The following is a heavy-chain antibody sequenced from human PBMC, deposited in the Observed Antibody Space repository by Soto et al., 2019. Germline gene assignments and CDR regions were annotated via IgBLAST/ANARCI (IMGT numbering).Heavy chain of an antibody. CDR2: INAANGDT. Sequence: QVHLVQSGAEVKKPGASVKVSCKASGYTFTAYTMHWVRQAPGQRLEWMGWINAANGDTGYSQKFHDRVTFTRDTFATTVYMELSSLTSEYTAVYYCARKDYYGAGVYYFDHWGQGTLVTVSS. V-gene: IGHV1-3*01. CDR3: ARKDYYGAGVYYFDH. D-gene: IGHD3-10*01. CDR1: GYTFTAYT. J-gene: IGHJ4*02.